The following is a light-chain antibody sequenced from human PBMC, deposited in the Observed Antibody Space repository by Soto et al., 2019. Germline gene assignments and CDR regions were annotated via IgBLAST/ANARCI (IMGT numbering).Light chain of an antibody. CDR1: TGAVTSGYY. CDR2: STT. Sequence: QAVVTQEPSLTVSPGGTVTLTCASSTGAVTSGYYPNWFQQKPGQPPRALIYSTTYKHXWTPXRXSGSLLGGKAALTLSGVQPEDEADYYCLLFYGDGVVFGGGTKLTVL. CDR3: LLFYGDGVV. V-gene: IGLV7-43*01. J-gene: IGLJ2*01.